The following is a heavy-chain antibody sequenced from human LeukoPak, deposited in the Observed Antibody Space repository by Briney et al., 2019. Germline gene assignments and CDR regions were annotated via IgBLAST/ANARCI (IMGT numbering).Heavy chain of an antibody. CDR3: AKDGHKWLRWDSYFDY. V-gene: IGHV1-69*04. J-gene: IGHJ4*02. CDR1: GGTFSSYA. Sequence: ASVKVSCKASGGTFSSYAISWVRQAPGQGLEWMGRIIPILGIANYAQKFQGRVTITADKSTSTAYMELSSLRAEDTAVYYCAKDGHKWLRWDSYFDYWGQGTLVTVSS. D-gene: IGHD5-12*01. CDR2: IIPILGIA.